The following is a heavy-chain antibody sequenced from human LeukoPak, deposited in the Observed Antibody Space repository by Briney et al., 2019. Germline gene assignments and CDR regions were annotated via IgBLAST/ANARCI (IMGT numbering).Heavy chain of an antibody. Sequence: ASVKVSCKASGYTFTSYYMHWVRQAPGQGLEWMGWMNPNSGNTGYAQKFQGRVTMTRNTSISTAYMELSSLRSEDTAVYYCAREGGYYYDSSGYTYWGQGTLVTVSS. J-gene: IGHJ4*02. D-gene: IGHD3-22*01. CDR2: MNPNSGNT. CDR3: AREGGYYYDSSGYTY. V-gene: IGHV1-8*02. CDR1: GYTFTSYY.